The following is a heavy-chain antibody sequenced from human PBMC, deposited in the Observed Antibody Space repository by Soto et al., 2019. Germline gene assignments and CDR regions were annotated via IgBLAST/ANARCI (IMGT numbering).Heavy chain of an antibody. CDR3: AADRYCSSNTCPGAFDI. J-gene: IGHJ3*02. CDR2: IKRKIDGETT. Sequence: EVQLLESGGGLAEPGGSLRLSCAASGFAFTHVWMTWVRQAPGRGLEWVGRIKRKIDGETTNYAAPVKGRFTISRDDSKNTLYLQMNSLKTDDSAVYYCAADRYCSSNTCPGAFDIWGQGTTV. CDR1: GFAFTHVW. D-gene: IGHD2-2*01. V-gene: IGHV3-15*01.